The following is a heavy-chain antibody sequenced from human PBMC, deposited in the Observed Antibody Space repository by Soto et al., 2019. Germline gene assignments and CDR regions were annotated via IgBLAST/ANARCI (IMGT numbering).Heavy chain of an antibody. CDR1: GYTFTSYA. J-gene: IGHJ4*02. V-gene: IGHV1-3*01. CDR3: ARGDGYYYFDY. Sequence: GASVKVSCKASGYTFTSYAMHCVRQAPGQRLEWMGWINAGNGNTKYSQKFQGRVTITRDTSASTAYMELSSLRSEDTAVYYCARGDGYYYFDYWGQGTLVTVSS. CDR2: INAGNGNT. D-gene: IGHD3-22*01.